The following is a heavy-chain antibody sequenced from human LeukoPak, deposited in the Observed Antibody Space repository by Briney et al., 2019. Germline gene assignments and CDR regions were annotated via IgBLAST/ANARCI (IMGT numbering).Heavy chain of an antibody. V-gene: IGHV3-43D*03. CDR2: ISWDGGST. Sequence: GGSLRLSCAGSGFTFSSYWMSWVRQAPGKGLEWVSLISWDGGSTYYADSVKGRFTISRDNSKNSLYLQMNSLRAEDTALYYCAKDSDGSPDYWGQGTLVTVSS. J-gene: IGHJ4*02. CDR3: AKDSDGSPDY. CDR1: GFTFSSYW.